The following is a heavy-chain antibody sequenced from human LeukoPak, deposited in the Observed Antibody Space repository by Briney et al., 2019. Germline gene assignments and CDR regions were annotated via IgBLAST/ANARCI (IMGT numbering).Heavy chain of an antibody. Sequence: GGSLRLSCAASGFTFDDSGMNWVRQAPGKGLEWVSSISSRSTDIYYGDSVKGRFAISRDNAKNSLYLQMNSLRTEDTAVYYCARGGAGSMATIYDYWGQGTLVTVSS. CDR2: ISSRSTDI. CDR1: GFTFDDSG. D-gene: IGHD5-24*01. V-gene: IGHV3-21*01. CDR3: ARGGAGSMATIYDY. J-gene: IGHJ4*02.